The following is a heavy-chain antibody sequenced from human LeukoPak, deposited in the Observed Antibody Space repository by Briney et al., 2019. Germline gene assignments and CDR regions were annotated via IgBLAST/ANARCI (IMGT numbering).Heavy chain of an antibody. Sequence: GGSLRLSCAASEFIVSINYMTWVRQAPGKGLEWVSLIYSRGDTKYADSVKGRFTISRDNSKNTLYLQMSSLRTEDTAVYYCAAGVTRYYMDVWGKGTTVTVSS. CDR2: IYSRGDT. CDR3: AAGVTRYYMDV. D-gene: IGHD3-10*01. CDR1: EFIVSINY. J-gene: IGHJ6*03. V-gene: IGHV3-66*01.